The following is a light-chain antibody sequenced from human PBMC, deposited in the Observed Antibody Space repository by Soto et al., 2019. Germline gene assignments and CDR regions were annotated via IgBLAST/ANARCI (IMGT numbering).Light chain of an antibody. CDR3: QHYDNTPT. Sequence: EIVLTQSPGTVSLSPGEGASLSCRASQRVSSNQIAWYQQRPGQTPRLLMYGTSSSAPGIPDRFSGSGSGTGFTLTIRRLEPEDFAVYYCQHYDNTPTFGGGTKVEI. CDR2: GTS. J-gene: IGKJ4*01. CDR1: QRVSSNQ. V-gene: IGKV3-20*01.